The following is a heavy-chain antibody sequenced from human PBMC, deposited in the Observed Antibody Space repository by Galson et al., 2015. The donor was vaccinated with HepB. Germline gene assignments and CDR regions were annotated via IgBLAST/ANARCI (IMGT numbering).Heavy chain of an antibody. CDR2: ISGSSTYM. CDR1: GFAFSDYA. D-gene: IGHD1-1*01. J-gene: IGHJ4*02. Sequence: SLRLSCAASGFAFSDYAMNWVRPAPGKGLEWVSSISGSSTYMLYADSVKGRFTISRDNAKNSLYLQMNSLGAEDTAVYFCARSPSQLWSYFDYWGQGTLVTVSP. V-gene: IGHV3-21*06. CDR3: ARSPSQLWSYFDY.